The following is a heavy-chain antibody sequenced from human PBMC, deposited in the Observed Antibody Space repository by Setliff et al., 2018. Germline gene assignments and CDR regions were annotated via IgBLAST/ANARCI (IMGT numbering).Heavy chain of an antibody. V-gene: IGHV4-39*07. CDR1: AGSISTTDYY. D-gene: IGHD3-22*01. J-gene: IGHJ4*02. Sequence: KAPETMSLTCTVAAGSISTTDYYWGWIRQPPGNGLEWIGCVYYSGNTYYSPSLKSRVTMFVDTSKNQFSLMLYSVTAADTAIYYCARYDSSGYSENYDFDYWGQGTLVTVSS. CDR2: VYYSGNT. CDR3: ARYDSSGYSENYDFDY.